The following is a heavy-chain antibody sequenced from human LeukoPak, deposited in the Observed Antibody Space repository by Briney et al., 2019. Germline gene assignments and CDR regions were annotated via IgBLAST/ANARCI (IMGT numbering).Heavy chain of an antibody. CDR3: ARGSFPEYFQH. CDR2: INHSGST. V-gene: IGHV4-34*01. CDR1: GGSFSGYY. J-gene: IGHJ1*01. Sequence: SETLSLTCAVYGGSFSGYYWSWIRKPPGKGLEWIGEINHSGSTNYNPSLKSRVTISVDTSKNQFSLKLSSVTAADPAVYYCARGSFPEYFQHWGQGTLVTVSS. D-gene: IGHD2/OR15-2a*01.